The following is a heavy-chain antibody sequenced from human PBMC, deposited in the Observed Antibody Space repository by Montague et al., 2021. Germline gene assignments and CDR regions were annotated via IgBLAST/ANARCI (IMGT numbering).Heavy chain of an antibody. D-gene: IGHD3-10*01. V-gene: IGHV3-21*01. CDR2: ISSSSSYI. CDR3: ARDYYGSGRGKDYFDY. CDR1: GFTFRSYS. J-gene: IGHJ4*02. Sequence: SLRLSCAASGFTFRSYSMNWVRQAPGKGLEWVSSISSSSSYIYYXDSAKGRFTISRDNAKNSLYLQMNSLRAEDTAVYYCARDYYGSGRGKDYFDYWAREPWSPSPQ.